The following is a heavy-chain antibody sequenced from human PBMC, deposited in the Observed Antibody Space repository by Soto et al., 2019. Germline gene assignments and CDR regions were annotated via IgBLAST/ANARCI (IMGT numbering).Heavy chain of an antibody. CDR1: GGTLSDYA. Sequence: QVQLVQSGAEVKTPGSSVKVSCKASGGTLSDYAISWVRQAPGQGLEWMGGIMPTVDSANYAQNFQGRLTISADESTSTANLELSSVRSDDTAVYYCAVGAVREIMAQESSGMAVWGQGTTVIVSS. J-gene: IGHJ6*02. D-gene: IGHD3-10*01. V-gene: IGHV1-69*01. CDR2: IMPTVDSA. CDR3: AVGAVREIMAQESSGMAV.